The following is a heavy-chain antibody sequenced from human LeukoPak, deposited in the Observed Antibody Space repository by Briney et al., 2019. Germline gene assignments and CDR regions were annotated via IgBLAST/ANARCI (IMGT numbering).Heavy chain of an antibody. V-gene: IGHV4-59*01. CDR1: GGSFSGYY. D-gene: IGHD4-11*01. Sequence: SETLSLTCAVYGGSFSGYYWSWIRQPPGRGLEWIGYVHFSGTTSFNPSLKSRVTISVDTSKNQFSLRLSSVTAADTAVYYCAREQYLAYDVFGFWGQGTMVTVSS. CDR2: VHFSGTT. CDR3: AREQYLAYDVFGF. J-gene: IGHJ3*01.